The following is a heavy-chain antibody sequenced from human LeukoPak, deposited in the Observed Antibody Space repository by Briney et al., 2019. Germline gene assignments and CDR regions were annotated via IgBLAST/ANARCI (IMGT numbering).Heavy chain of an antibody. CDR2: INHSGST. CDR3: ARGRVNFWSDYYYGMDV. J-gene: IGHJ6*02. CDR1: GGSINNYY. Sequence: SETLSLTCTVSGGSINNYYWSWIRQPPGKGLEWIGEINHSGSTNYNPSLKSRVTISVDTSKNQFSLKLSSVTAADTAVYYCARGRVNFWSDYYYGMDVWGQGTTVTVSS. D-gene: IGHD3-3*01. V-gene: IGHV4-34*01.